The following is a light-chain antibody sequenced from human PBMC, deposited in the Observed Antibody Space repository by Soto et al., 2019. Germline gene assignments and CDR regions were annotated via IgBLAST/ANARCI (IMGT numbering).Light chain of an antibody. J-gene: IGKJ1*01. CDR3: QQYGSSPWT. CDR1: QSVSSSY. CDR2: GAS. Sequence: EIVLTQSPGTLSLSPGERATLSCRASQSVSSSYLAWYQQKPGQAPRLFIYGASSRATGIPDRFSGSGSGTDFTLTISRLEPDDFAVYYCQQYGSSPWTFGQGTKVDIK. V-gene: IGKV3-20*01.